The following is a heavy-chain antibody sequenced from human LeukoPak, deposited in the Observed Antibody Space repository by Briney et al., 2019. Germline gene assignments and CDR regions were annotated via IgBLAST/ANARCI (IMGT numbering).Heavy chain of an antibody. Sequence: SVKVSXKASGGTFSSYAISWVRQAPGQGLEWMGGIIPIFGTANYAQKFQGRVTITADESTSTAYMELSSLRSEDTAVYYCARDILDCSSTSCYTGDVWGKGTTVTVSS. V-gene: IGHV1-69*01. J-gene: IGHJ6*04. CDR1: GGTFSSYA. D-gene: IGHD2-2*02. CDR3: ARDILDCSSTSCYTGDV. CDR2: IIPIFGTA.